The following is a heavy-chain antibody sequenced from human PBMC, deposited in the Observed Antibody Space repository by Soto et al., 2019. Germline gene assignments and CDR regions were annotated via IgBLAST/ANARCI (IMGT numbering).Heavy chain of an antibody. CDR3: ARVRSYYDSSGYYSPYFDY. CDR1: GYTFTSYG. D-gene: IGHD3-22*01. J-gene: IGHJ4*02. V-gene: IGHV1-18*04. CDR2: ISAYNGNT. Sequence: VKVSCKASGYTFTSYGISWVRQAPGQGLEWMGWISAYNGNTNYAQKLQGRVTMTTDTSTSTAYMELRSLRSEDTAVYYCARVRSYYDSSGYYSPYFDYWGQGTLVTVSS.